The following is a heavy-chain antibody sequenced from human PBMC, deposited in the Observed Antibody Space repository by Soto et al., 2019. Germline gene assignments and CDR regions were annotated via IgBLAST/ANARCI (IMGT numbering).Heavy chain of an antibody. CDR3: ARVMGYCSGGSCYYYYMDV. D-gene: IGHD2-15*01. V-gene: IGHV4-34*01. CDR2: INHRGST. J-gene: IGHJ6*03. Sequence: SETLSLTCAVYGGSFSGYYWSWIRQPPGKGLEWIGEINHRGSTNYNPSLKSRVTISVDTSKNQFSLKLSSVTAADTAVYYCARVMGYCSGGSCYYYYMDVWGKGTTVTVSS. CDR1: GGSFSGYY.